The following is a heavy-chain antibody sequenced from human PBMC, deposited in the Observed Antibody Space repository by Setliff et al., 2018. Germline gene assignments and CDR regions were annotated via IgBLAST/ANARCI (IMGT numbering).Heavy chain of an antibody. D-gene: IGHD3-22*01. CDR1: GFTISGYA. CDR2: ISGTGNTV. CDR3: AKSGYDSSGYLYYLDY. J-gene: IGHJ4*02. V-gene: IGHV3-23*01. Sequence: GSLRLSCVGSGFTISGYAMSWVRQVPGKGLEWLSKISGTGNTVYYADSVQGRFTISRDNSKNTLYLQINSLRAEDTALYYCAKSGYDSSGYLYYLDYWGQGTLVTVSS.